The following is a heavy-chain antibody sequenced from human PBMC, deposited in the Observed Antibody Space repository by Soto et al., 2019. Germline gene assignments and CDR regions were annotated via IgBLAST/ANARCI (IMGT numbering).Heavy chain of an antibody. J-gene: IGHJ5*02. Sequence: SETLSLTCTVSGGSISSYYWSWIRQPPGKGLEWIGYIYYSGSTNYNPSLKSRVTISVDTSKNQFSLKLSSVTAADTAVYYCANWLIEERWLQYPGTWGQGTLVTVSS. CDR2: IYYSGST. D-gene: IGHD5-12*01. CDR1: GGSISSYY. V-gene: IGHV4-59*01. CDR3: ANWLIEERWLQYPGT.